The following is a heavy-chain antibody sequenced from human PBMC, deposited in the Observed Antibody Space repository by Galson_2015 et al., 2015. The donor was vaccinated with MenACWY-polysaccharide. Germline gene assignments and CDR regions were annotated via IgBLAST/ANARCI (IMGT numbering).Heavy chain of an antibody. CDR3: ARSYCAGDCPKRDFDS. D-gene: IGHD2-21*02. Sequence: SVKVSCKASGYTFSSYNMNWVRQAPGQGPEWMGIINPSAGTITYAQNFQGRVTVTRDTSTSTVYMELSSLRSDDTAVYYCARSYCAGDCPKRDFDSWGQGTLVTVSS. CDR2: INPSAGTI. V-gene: IGHV1-46*01. J-gene: IGHJ5*01. CDR1: GYTFSSYN.